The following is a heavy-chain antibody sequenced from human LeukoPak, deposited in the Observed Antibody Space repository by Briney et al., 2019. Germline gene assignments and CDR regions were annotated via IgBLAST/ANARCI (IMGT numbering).Heavy chain of an antibody. Sequence: LGGSLRLSCAASRFTFSVHWMHWVRQAPGKGLEWVSRINPDESDKAYADSVKGRFTISRDNAKSTLYLQMNSLRVEDTAVYYCSKGTRDNYGDYVDSWGQGTLVTVSS. CDR1: RFTFSVHW. J-gene: IGHJ4*02. CDR2: INPDESDK. V-gene: IGHV3-74*01. D-gene: IGHD4-17*01. CDR3: SKGTRDNYGDYVDS.